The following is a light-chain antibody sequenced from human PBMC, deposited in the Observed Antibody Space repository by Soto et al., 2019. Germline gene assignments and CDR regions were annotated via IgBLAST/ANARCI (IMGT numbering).Light chain of an antibody. J-gene: IGKJ5*01. CDR2: DAS. V-gene: IGKV3-11*01. CDR3: QQRSNWPIT. Sequence: PGERATLSFRASQSVSSYLAWYQQKPGQAPRLLIYDASNMATGIPARFSGSGSGTDFTLTISSLEPEDFAVYYCQQRSNWPITFGQGTRLEIK. CDR1: QSVSSY.